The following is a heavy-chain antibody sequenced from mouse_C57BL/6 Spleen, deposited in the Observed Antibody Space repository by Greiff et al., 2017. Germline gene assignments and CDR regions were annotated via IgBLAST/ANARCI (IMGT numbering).Heavy chain of an antibody. V-gene: IGHV1-69*01. CDR1: GYTFTSYW. Sequence: QVQLQQPGAELVMPGASVKLSCKASGYTFTSYWMHWVKQRPGQGLEWIGEIDPSDSYTNYNQKFKGKSTLTVDKSSSTAYMQLSSLTSEDSAVYYCAKPHYYGSSSWYFDVWGTGTTVTVSS. D-gene: IGHD1-1*01. CDR3: AKPHYYGSSSWYFDV. J-gene: IGHJ1*03. CDR2: IDPSDSYT.